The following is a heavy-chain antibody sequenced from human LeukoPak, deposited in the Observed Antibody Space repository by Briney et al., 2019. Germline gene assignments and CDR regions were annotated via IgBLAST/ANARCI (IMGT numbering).Heavy chain of an antibody. CDR2: IYYSGSY. J-gene: IGHJ4*02. Sequence: SETLSLTCTVTGDSISGNYWTCIRQPPRRGREWIGYIYYSGSYNYNASLKSRVTISVDTSKNQFSLKLSSVTAADTAVYYCARLGDGDNLRYFDYWGQGTLVTVSS. CDR1: GDSISGNY. D-gene: IGHD5-24*01. V-gene: IGHV4-59*08. CDR3: ARLGDGDNLRYFDY.